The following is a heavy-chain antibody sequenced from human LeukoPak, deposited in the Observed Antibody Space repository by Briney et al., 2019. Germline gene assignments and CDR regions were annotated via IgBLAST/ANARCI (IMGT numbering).Heavy chain of an antibody. Sequence: GGSLRLSCAASGFTFSSYSMNWVRQAPGKGLEWVSSISSSSSYIYYADSVKGRFTISRDNAKNSLYLQMNSLRAEDTAVYYCARDGGDTATYFDYWGQGTLVTVSS. V-gene: IGHV3-21*01. CDR3: ARDGGDTATYFDY. D-gene: IGHD5-18*01. CDR2: ISSSSSYI. CDR1: GFTFSSYS. J-gene: IGHJ4*02.